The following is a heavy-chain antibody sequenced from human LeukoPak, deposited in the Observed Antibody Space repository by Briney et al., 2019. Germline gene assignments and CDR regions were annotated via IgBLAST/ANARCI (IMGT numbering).Heavy chain of an antibody. Sequence: SEPLSLTCAVSGYSISSGYYWGWSRQPPGKGLGGIGSIYHSGFTYYNPSLKSRVTMSVDTSKNQFSMKPSSVTAADTAVYYCARRGDGYNPDYWGQGTLVTVSS. CDR2: IYHSGFT. J-gene: IGHJ4*02. D-gene: IGHD5-24*01. CDR1: GYSISSGYY. V-gene: IGHV4-38-2*01. CDR3: ARRGDGYNPDY.